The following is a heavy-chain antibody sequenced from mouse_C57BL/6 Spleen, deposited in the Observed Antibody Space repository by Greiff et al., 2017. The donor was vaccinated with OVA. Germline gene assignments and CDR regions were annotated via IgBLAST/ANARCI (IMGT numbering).Heavy chain of an antibody. CDR1: GFTFSDYY. CDR2: INYDGSST. Sequence: EVMLVESEGGLVQPGSSMKLSCTASGFTFSDYYMAWVRQVPEKGLEWVANINYDGSSTYYLDSLKSRFIISRDNAKNILYLQMSSLKSEDTATYYCARVTTVVYFDDWGQGTTLTVSS. D-gene: IGHD1-1*01. CDR3: ARVTTVVYFDD. V-gene: IGHV5-16*01. J-gene: IGHJ2*01.